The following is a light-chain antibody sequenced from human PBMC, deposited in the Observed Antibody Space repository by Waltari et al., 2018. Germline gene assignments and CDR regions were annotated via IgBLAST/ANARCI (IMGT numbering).Light chain of an antibody. CDR2: DVN. J-gene: IGLJ2*01. CDR3: SSYTSSNTLVV. V-gene: IGLV2-14*01. Sequence: QSALTQPASVSGSPGQSIPISCTGTRSDVGAYNYVPWYQQHPGKAPKVMIYDVNSRPSGVSNRFSGSKSGNTASLTISGLQAEDEADYYCSSYTSSNTLVVFGGGTKLTVL. CDR1: RSDVGAYNY.